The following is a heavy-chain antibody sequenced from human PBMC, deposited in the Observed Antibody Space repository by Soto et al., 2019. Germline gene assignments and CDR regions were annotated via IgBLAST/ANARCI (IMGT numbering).Heavy chain of an antibody. CDR1: GYTFTSYG. V-gene: IGHV1-18*01. CDR3: XXXYYXXSGPWY. Sequence: QVQLVQSGAEVKKPGASVKVSCKASGYTFTSYGISWVRQAPGQGLEWMGWISAYNGNTNYAQKVQGRVTMTTDTSXXXXXXXXXXXXXXXXXXXXXXXXYYXXSGPWYWGQGTLVTVSS. D-gene: IGHD3-10*01. CDR2: ISAYNGNT. J-gene: IGHJ4*02.